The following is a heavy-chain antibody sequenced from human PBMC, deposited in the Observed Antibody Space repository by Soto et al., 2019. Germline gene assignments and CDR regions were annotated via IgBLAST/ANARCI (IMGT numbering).Heavy chain of an antibody. CDR3: VKAYFGMDV. Sequence: GGSLRLSCXASGFSFSSYDMSWVRQAPGKGLEWVSGISRSGGSTYYADSVKGRFTISRDNSKDTLFVQMSSLRAEDTAVYYCVKAYFGMDVWGQGTTVTVSS. V-gene: IGHV3-23*01. CDR2: ISRSGGST. CDR1: GFSFSSYD. J-gene: IGHJ6*02.